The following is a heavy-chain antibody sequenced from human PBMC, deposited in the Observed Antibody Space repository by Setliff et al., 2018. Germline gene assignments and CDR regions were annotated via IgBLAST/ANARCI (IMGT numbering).Heavy chain of an antibody. J-gene: IGHJ4*02. CDR1: GYTFTSYY. D-gene: IGHD6-6*01. Sequence: ASVKVSCKASGYTFTSYYMHWVRQAPGQGLEWMGIINPSGGSTSYAQMFQGRVTMTRDTSTSTVYMELSSLRSEDTAVYYCAREQLVDRGFDYWGQGTLVTVSS. CDR2: INPSGGST. V-gene: IGHV1-46*01. CDR3: AREQLVDRGFDY.